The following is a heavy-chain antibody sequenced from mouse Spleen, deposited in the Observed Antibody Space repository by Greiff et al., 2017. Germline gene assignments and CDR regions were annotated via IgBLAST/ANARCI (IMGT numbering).Heavy chain of an antibody. CDR2: IDPSDSYT. J-gene: IGHJ2*01. CDR1: GYTFTSYW. V-gene: IGHV1-69*01. Sequence: QVQLQQPGAELVMPGASVKLSCKASGYTFTSYWMHWVKQRPGQGLEWIGEIDPSDSYTNYNQKFKGKATLTVDKSSSTAYMQLSSLTSEDSAVYYCASIHFDYWGQGTTLTVSS. CDR3: ASIHFDY.